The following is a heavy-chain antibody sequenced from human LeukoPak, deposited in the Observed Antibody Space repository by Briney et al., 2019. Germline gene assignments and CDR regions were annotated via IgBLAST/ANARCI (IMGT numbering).Heavy chain of an antibody. V-gene: IGHV3-20*04. J-gene: IGHJ4*02. D-gene: IGHD3-22*01. CDR2: INWNGGST. CDR3: ARDRYYYDSSRANPLDY. Sequence: GGSLRLSCAASGFSFSSHGMSWVRQAPGKGLEWVSGINWNGGSTGYADSVKGRFTISRDNAKNSLYLQMNSLRAEDTALYYCARDRYYYDSSRANPLDYWGQGTLVTVSS. CDR1: GFSFSSHG.